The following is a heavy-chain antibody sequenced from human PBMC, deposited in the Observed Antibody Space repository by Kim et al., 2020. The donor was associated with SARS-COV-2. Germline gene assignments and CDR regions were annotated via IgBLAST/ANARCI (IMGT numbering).Heavy chain of an antibody. D-gene: IGHD3-16*02. CDR3: ARVIWGSYRYTDS. J-gene: IGHJ4*02. V-gene: IGHV7-4-1*02. Sequence: YAHAFKDRFAFSVDTSVSTKYLQISSLKAADTALYYCARVIWGSYRYTDSWGQGTLVTVSS.